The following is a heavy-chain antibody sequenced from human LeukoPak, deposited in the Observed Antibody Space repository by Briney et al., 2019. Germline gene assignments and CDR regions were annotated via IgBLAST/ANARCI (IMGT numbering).Heavy chain of an antibody. CDR2: ISSSSGYI. Sequence: GGSLRLSCAASGFTFSSYAMHWVRQAPGKGLEWVSYISSSSGYIYYADSVKGRFTISRDNAKNSLYLQMNSLRAEDTAVYYCARGVELTGYSDYWGRGTLVTVSS. CDR1: GFTFSSYA. D-gene: IGHD3-9*01. V-gene: IGHV3-21*01. J-gene: IGHJ4*02. CDR3: ARGVELTGYSDY.